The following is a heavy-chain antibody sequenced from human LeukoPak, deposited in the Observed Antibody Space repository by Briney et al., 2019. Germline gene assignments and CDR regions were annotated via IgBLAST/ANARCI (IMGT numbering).Heavy chain of an antibody. J-gene: IGHJ4*02. Sequence: SETLSLTCTVSGGSISSYYWSWIRQPPGKGLEWIGYIYYSGSTNYNPSLKSRVTISVDTSKNQFSLKLSSVTAADTAVYYCASAPGPYYYDSSGYYYFDYWGQGTLVTVSS. CDR1: GGSISSYY. D-gene: IGHD3-22*01. V-gene: IGHV4-59*01. CDR3: ASAPGPYYYDSSGYYYFDY. CDR2: IYYSGST.